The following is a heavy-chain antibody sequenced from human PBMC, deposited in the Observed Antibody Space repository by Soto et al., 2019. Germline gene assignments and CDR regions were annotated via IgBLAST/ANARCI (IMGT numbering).Heavy chain of an antibody. CDR2: FHGGGNT. V-gene: IGHV4-59*02. Sequence: SGSMDLASAVSGDSVCNLEGGWIRQPPGKGLEWIGYFHGGGNTGYNPSLENRVSIGLGTSANQFSLKLSSVTAADTAIYYCARATRALITPFFPSWGQGLPVTVS. CDR3: ARATRALITPFFPS. D-gene: IGHD1-20*01. CDR1: GDSVCNLE. J-gene: IGHJ5*02.